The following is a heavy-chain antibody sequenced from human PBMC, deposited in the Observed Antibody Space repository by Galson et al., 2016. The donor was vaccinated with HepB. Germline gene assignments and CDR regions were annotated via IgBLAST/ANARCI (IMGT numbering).Heavy chain of an antibody. CDR3: ARGLVYFDFGMDV. V-gene: IGHV4-34*01. D-gene: IGHD6-6*01. CDR1: GGSFSTYY. CDR2: INRSGSA. Sequence: SETLSLTCAVYGGSFSTYYWTWIRQPPGKGLEWIGEINRSGSANYNPSLKSRVTISEDTSKNQFSLKLTSVTAADSAVYYCARGLVYFDFGMDVWGQGTTVTVSS. J-gene: IGHJ6*02.